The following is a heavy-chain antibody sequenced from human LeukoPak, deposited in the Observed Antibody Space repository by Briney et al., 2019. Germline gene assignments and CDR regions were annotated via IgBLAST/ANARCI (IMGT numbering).Heavy chain of an antibody. CDR3: AKGPLRRPLDY. D-gene: IGHD4-17*01. CDR2: ITSTSAT. CDR1: GFSFSNYG. V-gene: IGHV3-23*01. Sequence: GGSLRLSCAASGFSFSNYGMTWVRRAPGKGLEWVSIITSTSATYYADSVKGRFTISRDSSKNTLYLQMNSLRAEDTAVYYCAKGPLRRPLDYWGQGTLVTVSS. J-gene: IGHJ4*02.